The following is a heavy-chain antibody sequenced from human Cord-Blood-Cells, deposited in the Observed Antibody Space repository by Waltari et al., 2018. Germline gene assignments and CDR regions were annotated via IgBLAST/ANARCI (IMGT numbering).Heavy chain of an antibody. CDR1: GGTFRSFA. CDR3: ASQPPKYSYGYGGISFDY. CDR2: IIPIFGTA. J-gene: IGHJ4*02. Sequence: QVQLVQSGAEVKKPGSSVKVSCKASGGTFRSFAISWVRQAPGQGLEWMGGIIPIFGTANYAQKCQGRVTITADESTSTAYMELSSLRSEDTAVYYCASQPPKYSYGYGGISFDYWGQGTLVTVSS. V-gene: IGHV1-69*01. D-gene: IGHD5-18*01.